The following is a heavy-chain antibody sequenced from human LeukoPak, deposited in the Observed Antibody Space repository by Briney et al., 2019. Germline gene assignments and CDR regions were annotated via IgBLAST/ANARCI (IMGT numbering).Heavy chain of an antibody. J-gene: IGHJ4*02. CDR1: GFTFNGYS. Sequence: KPGGSLRLSCTASGFTFNGYSMNWVRQAPGKGLEWVSSISTSSSYIYYADSVKGRFTISRNNPKNSLYLQMNSLRAEDTAVYYCARNRGDPFYFDYWGQGTLVTVSS. CDR2: ISTSSSYI. CDR3: ARNRGDPFYFDY. V-gene: IGHV3-21*01. D-gene: IGHD4-17*01.